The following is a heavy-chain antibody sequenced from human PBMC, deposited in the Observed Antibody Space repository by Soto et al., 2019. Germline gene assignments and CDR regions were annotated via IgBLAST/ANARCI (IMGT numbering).Heavy chain of an antibody. CDR2: LYWDDDK. CDR3: AHRPRLVATWFDP. CDR1: VFSLSPSGMS. Sequence: SAPTLVNPTQTLTLTSTFSVFSLSPSGMSVGWIRQPPGKALERPALLYWDDDKRYSPSLKNRLTITKGTSKNQVVLTMTNMDPVETATYYCAHRPRLVATWFDPWGQGTPVTVSS. D-gene: IGHD2-2*01. J-gene: IGHJ5*02. V-gene: IGHV2-5*02.